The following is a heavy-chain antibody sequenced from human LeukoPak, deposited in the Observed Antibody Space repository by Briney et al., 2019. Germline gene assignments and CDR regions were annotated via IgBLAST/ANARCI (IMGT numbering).Heavy chain of an antibody. J-gene: IGHJ5*02. V-gene: IGHV1-8*01. CDR2: MNPNSGNT. CDR1: RYTFTSYD. Sequence: ASVKVSCKASRYTFTSYDINWVRQATGQGLEWMGWMNPNSGNTGYAQKFQGRVTMTRNNSISTAYMELSSLRSEDTAVYYCARKNYGSNRWLDPWGQGTLVTVSS. CDR3: ARKNYGSNRWLDP. D-gene: IGHD4/OR15-4a*01.